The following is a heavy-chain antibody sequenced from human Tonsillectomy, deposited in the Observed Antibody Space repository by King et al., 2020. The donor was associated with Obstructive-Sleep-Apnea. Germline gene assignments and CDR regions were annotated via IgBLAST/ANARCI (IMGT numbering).Heavy chain of an antibody. CDR2: ISPNNGNT. Sequence: VQLVESGAEVKKPGASVKVSCTASGYTFTSYGISWVRQAPGQGLEWMGWISPNNGNTNYVQRLQGRVTMTTDTSTSTAYMELRSLRSDDTAVYYCARDPGSGRGFGYWGQGTLVTVSS. J-gene: IGHJ4*02. CDR3: ARDPGSGRGFGY. D-gene: IGHD6-19*01. CDR1: GYTFTSYG. V-gene: IGHV1-18*04.